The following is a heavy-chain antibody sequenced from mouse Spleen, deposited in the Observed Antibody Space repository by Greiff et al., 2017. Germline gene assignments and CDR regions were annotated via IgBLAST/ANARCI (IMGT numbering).Heavy chain of an antibody. Sequence: VQLQQPGAELVMPGASVKLSCKASGYTFTSYWMHWVKQRPGQGLEWIGEIDPSDSYTNYNQKFKGKATLTVDKSSSTAYMQLSSLTSEDSAVYYCARRGYSLYAMDYWGQGTSVTVSS. CDR1: GYTFTSYW. D-gene: IGHD6-1*01. V-gene: IGHV1-69*01. J-gene: IGHJ4*01. CDR2: IDPSDSYT. CDR3: ARRGYSLYAMDY.